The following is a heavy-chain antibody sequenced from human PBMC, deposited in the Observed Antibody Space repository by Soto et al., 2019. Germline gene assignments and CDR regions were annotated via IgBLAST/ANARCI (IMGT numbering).Heavy chain of an antibody. CDR1: RYSFTSYW. J-gene: IGHJ6*02. Sequence: PGESLKISCKGSRYSFTSYWISWVRQMPGKGLAWMGRIDPSDSYTHYSPSFQGHVTISADKSISTAYLQWSSLKASDTAMYYCARHLPYDFWSGYYTVYYYYYGMDVWGQGTTVTVCS. CDR2: IDPSDSYT. V-gene: IGHV5-10-1*01. D-gene: IGHD3-3*01. CDR3: ARHLPYDFWSGYYTVYYYYYGMDV.